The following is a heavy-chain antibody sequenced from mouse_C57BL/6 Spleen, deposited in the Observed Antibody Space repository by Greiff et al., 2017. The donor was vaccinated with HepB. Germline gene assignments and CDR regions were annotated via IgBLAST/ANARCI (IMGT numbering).Heavy chain of an antibody. CDR3: ALYSNYLYYAMDY. CDR1: GYSFTGYY. CDR2: INPSTGGT. J-gene: IGHJ4*01. Sequence: EVQLQQSGPELVKPGASVKISCKASGYSFTGYYMNWVKQSPEKSLEWIGEINPSTGGTTYNQKFKAKATLTVDKSSSTAYMQLKSLTSEDSAVYYCALYSNYLYYAMDYWGQGTSVTVSS. D-gene: IGHD2-5*01. V-gene: IGHV1-42*01.